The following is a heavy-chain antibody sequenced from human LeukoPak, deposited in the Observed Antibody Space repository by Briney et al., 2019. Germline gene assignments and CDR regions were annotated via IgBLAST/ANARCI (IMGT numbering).Heavy chain of an antibody. D-gene: IGHD3-10*01. CDR1: GYTFTSYG. CDR2: ISAYNGNT. CDR3: ARDLIMGGVDAFDI. Sequence: ASVKVSCKASGYTFTSYGISWVRQAPGQGLEWMGWISAYNGNTNYAQKFQGRVTMTRDTSISTAYMELSRLRSDDTAVYYCARDLIMGGVDAFDIWGQGTMVTVSS. J-gene: IGHJ3*02. V-gene: IGHV1-18*01.